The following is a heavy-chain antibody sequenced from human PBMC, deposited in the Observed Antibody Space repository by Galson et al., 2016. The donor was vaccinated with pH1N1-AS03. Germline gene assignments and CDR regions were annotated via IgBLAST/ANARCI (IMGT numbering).Heavy chain of an antibody. CDR2: IYPGDSDT. CDR3: ARQVRDGYNDYVDY. V-gene: IGHV5-51*01. CDR1: GYIFTSYW. J-gene: IGHJ4*02. Sequence: QSGAEVKKPGESLKISCKTSGYIFTSYWVAWVRHMPGKGLEWMGIIYPGDSDTRYSPSFQGQVTIPADRSINTAYLQWSSLMASDTAIYYCARQVRDGYNDYVDYWGQGILVTVSS. D-gene: IGHD5-24*01.